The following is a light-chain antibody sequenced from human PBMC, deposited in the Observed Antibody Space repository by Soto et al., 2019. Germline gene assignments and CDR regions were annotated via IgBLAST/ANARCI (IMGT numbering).Light chain of an antibody. CDR1: SSDVGSYNL. CDR3: SSYTSSSTLV. V-gene: IGLV2-14*02. CDR2: EVS. J-gene: IGLJ3*02. Sequence: QSVLTQPASVSGSPGQSITISCTGTSSDVGSYNLVSWYQQHPGKAPKLMIYEVSNRPSGVSNRFSGSKSGNTASLTISGLQAEDEADYYCSSYTSSSTLVFGGGTKLTVL.